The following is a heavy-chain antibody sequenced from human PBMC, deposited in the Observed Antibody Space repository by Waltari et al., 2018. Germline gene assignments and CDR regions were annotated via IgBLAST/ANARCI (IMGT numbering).Heavy chain of an antibody. CDR2: ISYSGAI. CDR1: GGSITSSRTY. V-gene: IGHV4-39*01. CDR3: ATYVGASVGTAAFDV. Sequence: QLHLQESGPGLVKPSETLSLTCSVSGGSITSSRTYWGWIRQPPGKGLEWTGTISYSGAIYYNPSLRSRVTISLDTSKNQFSLKLNSVTAADTAVYYCATYVGASVGTAAFDVWGQGTMVTVSS. J-gene: IGHJ3*01. D-gene: IGHD3-16*01.